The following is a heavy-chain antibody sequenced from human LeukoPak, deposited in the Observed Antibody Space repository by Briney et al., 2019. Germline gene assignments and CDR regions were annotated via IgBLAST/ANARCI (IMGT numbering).Heavy chain of an antibody. CDR2: ISSSSTYI. CDR3: AGDYEGNLAFDI. Sequence: GGSLRLSCAASGFSFSHCSMNWVRQAPGKGLEWVSSISSSSTYIYYADSLEGRFTISRDNVRNSLYLQMNSLRAEDTAVYYCAGDYEGNLAFDIWGQGTMVTVSS. CDR1: GFSFSHCS. J-gene: IGHJ3*02. D-gene: IGHD4-23*01. V-gene: IGHV3-21*01.